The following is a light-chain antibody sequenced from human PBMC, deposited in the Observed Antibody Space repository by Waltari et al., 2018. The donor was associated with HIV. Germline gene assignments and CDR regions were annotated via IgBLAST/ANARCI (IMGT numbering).Light chain of an antibody. Sequence: EVVMTQSPATLSVSPGERATLSCRASQGVSINLAWHQQKPGQAPRLLIYGASTRATGIPARFSGSGAGTEFTLTISSLQSEDFATYYCQQSYSSPFNFGQGTRLEIK. CDR1: QGVSIN. CDR2: GAS. J-gene: IGKJ2*01. CDR3: QQSYSSPFN. V-gene: IGKV3-15*01.